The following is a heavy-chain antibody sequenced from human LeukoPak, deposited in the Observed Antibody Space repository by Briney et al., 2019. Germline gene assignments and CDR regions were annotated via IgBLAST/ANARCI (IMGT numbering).Heavy chain of an antibody. Sequence: GGSLRLSCAASGFTFDTYGMHWVRQAPGKGLEWVAVISHDGVDKYYADSVKGRFTISRDNSKNTVSLQVNSLRAEDTAAYYCAKGGYCSATRCYVGRGMDDWGQGTLVTVSS. CDR2: ISHDGVDK. CDR3: AKGGYCSATRCYVGRGMDD. CDR1: GFTFDTYG. V-gene: IGHV3-30*18. D-gene: IGHD2-2*01. J-gene: IGHJ4*02.